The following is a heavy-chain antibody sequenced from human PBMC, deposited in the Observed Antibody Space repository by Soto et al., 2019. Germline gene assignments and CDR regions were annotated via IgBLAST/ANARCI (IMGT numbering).Heavy chain of an antibody. Sequence: ASVKVSCKASGYTFTGYYMHWVRQAPGQGLEWMGWINPNSGGTNYAQKFQGWVTMTRDTSISTAYMELSRLRSDDTAVYYCARDSGWYQDDFDTWGQGTMVTVSS. V-gene: IGHV1-2*04. CDR1: GYTFTGYY. CDR3: ARDSGWYQDDFDT. D-gene: IGHD6-19*01. J-gene: IGHJ3*02. CDR2: INPNSGGT.